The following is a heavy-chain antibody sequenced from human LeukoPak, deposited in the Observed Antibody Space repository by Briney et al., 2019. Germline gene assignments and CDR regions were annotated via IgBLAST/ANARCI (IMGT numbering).Heavy chain of an antibody. Sequence: GSLRLSCAASGFTFSNAWMSWVRQPPGKGLEWIGEINHSGSTNYNPSLKSRVTISVDTSKNQFSLKLSSVTAADTAVYYCASTTVTTGYYSDYWGQGTLVTVSS. D-gene: IGHD4-17*01. CDR2: INHSGST. CDR1: GFTFSNAW. V-gene: IGHV4-34*08. CDR3: ASTTVTTGYYSDY. J-gene: IGHJ4*02.